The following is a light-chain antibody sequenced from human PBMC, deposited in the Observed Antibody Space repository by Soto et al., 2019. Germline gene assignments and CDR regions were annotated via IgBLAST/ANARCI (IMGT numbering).Light chain of an antibody. Sequence: DIQMTQSPSSLSASVGDSVTITCRASQGISNYLAWYQQKPGKVPKLLICAASTLQSGVPSRFSGSGSGTEFTLTISSLQSEDFAVYYCQQYNNWPPTFGQGTKVEIK. CDR3: QQYNNWPPT. J-gene: IGKJ1*01. V-gene: IGKV1-27*01. CDR1: QGISNY. CDR2: AAS.